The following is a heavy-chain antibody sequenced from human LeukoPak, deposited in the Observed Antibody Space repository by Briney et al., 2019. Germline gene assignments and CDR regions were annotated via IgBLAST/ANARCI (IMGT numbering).Heavy chain of an antibody. D-gene: IGHD2-15*01. CDR2: MNPNSGNT. CDR3: ARDHMDCSGGSCYLYYYYYYYMDV. Sequence: WASVKVSCKASGYTFTTYDINWVRQATGQGLEWMGWMNPNSGNTGYAQKFQGRVTMTTDTSTSTAYMELRSLRSDDTAVYYCARDHMDCSGGSCYLYYYYYYYMDVWGKGTTVTISS. CDR1: GYTFTTYD. V-gene: IGHV1-8*02. J-gene: IGHJ6*03.